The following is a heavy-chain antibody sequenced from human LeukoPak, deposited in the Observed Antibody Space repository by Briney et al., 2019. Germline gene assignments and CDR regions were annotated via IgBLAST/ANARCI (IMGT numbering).Heavy chain of an antibody. CDR2: ISSSGSTI. CDR1: GFTFSDYY. CDR3: ARDLGIAARWFDY. J-gene: IGHJ4*02. D-gene: IGHD6-6*01. Sequence: GGSLRLSCGASGFTFSDYYMSGIRQAPGKGLEWVSYISSSGSTIYYADSVKGRFTISRDNAKNSLYLQMNSLRAEDTAVYYCARDLGIAARWFDYWGQGTLVTVSS. V-gene: IGHV3-11*01.